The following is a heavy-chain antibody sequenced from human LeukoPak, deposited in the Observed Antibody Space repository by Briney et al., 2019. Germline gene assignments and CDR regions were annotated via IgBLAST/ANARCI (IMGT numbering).Heavy chain of an antibody. Sequence: SQTLSLTCAISGDSVSSNSAAWNCIRQSPSRGLEWLGRTYYRSKWYNDYAVSVKSRITINPDTSKNQFSLQLNSVTPEDTAVYYCARLKAVAGTHFDYWGQGTLVTVSS. J-gene: IGHJ4*02. D-gene: IGHD6-19*01. V-gene: IGHV6-1*01. CDR2: TYYRSKWYN. CDR1: GDSVSSNSAA. CDR3: ARLKAVAGTHFDY.